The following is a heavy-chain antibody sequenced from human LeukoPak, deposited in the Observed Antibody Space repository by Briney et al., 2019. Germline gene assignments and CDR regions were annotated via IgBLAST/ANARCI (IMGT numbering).Heavy chain of an antibody. V-gene: IGHV3-30*18. D-gene: IGHD5-12*01. CDR1: GFTFSTYG. CDR2: ISYEAKNT. J-gene: IGHJ4*02. Sequence: GGSLRHSCAASGFTFSTYGMQWVRQAPGKGLQWVAVISYEAKNTYYADSVKGRFTISRDNSKNMLYLQMNSLRVEDAALYYCAKEGSMYTSTWYDYWGQGTLVTASS. CDR3: AKEGSMYTSTWYDY.